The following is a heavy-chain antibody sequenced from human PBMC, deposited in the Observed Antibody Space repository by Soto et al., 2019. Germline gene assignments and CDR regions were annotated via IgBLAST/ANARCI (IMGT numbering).Heavy chain of an antibody. CDR3: PTDALLGELYLDFQY. CDR2: VKTKTDGGTT. CDR1: GFTFSNAW. V-gene: IGHV3-15*07. Sequence: EVQLVESGGGSVQPGEFLRLSCAASGFTFSNAWMNWVRQAPGKGVEWVGRVKTKTDGGTTDYAAPVKGRFTISRGDSKNTLYMQMISLKTEDSAVYYSPTDALLGELYLDFQYWGQGTLVTVSS. D-gene: IGHD3-10*01. J-gene: IGHJ1*01.